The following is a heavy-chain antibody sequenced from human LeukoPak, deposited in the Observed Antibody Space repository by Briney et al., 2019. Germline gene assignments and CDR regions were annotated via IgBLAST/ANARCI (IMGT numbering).Heavy chain of an antibody. CDR2: VHYSGTN. V-gene: IGHV4-59*08. CDR1: GGSISYYF. Sequence: PSETLSLTCTVSGGSISYYFWSWFRQSPGKGLELIGNVHYSGTNTYNPSLESRLSMSVDTSKNQFSLTLNSPTAADTAVYYCVRQKAVSADFEYWGQGTLVTVAS. D-gene: IGHD1-26*01. J-gene: IGHJ4*01. CDR3: VRQKAVSADFEY.